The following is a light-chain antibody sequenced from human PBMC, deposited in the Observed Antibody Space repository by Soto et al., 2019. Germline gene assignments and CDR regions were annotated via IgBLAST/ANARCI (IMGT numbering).Light chain of an antibody. CDR2: AAS. J-gene: IGKJ1*01. V-gene: IGKV1-12*01. Sequence: IRMTQSPSSLSASTGDRVTITCRASQGISSWLAWYQHKPGKALKLLIYAASSLQSGVPSRFSGSGSGTDFTLTISSLQPEDFATYYCQQANSFPRTFGQGTKVDIK. CDR3: QQANSFPRT. CDR1: QGISSW.